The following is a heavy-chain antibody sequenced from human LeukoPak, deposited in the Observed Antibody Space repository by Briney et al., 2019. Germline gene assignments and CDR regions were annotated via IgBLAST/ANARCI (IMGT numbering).Heavy chain of an antibody. D-gene: IGHD4-23*01. CDR3: ARDPLRWLDY. Sequence: GGSLRLSCAASGFTFDDYGMSWVRQAPGKGLEWVSGINWNGGSTGYADSVKGRFTISRDNAKNTLYLQMNSLRAEDTAVYYRARDPLRWLDYWGQGTLVTVSS. V-gene: IGHV3-20*04. CDR2: INWNGGST. CDR1: GFTFDDYG. J-gene: IGHJ4*02.